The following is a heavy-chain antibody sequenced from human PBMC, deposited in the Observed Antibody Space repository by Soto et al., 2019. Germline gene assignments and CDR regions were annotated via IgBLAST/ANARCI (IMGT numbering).Heavy chain of an antibody. D-gene: IGHD1-26*01. V-gene: IGHV1-3*01. J-gene: IGHJ5*02. Sequence: QVQLVQSGAEVKKPGASVKVSCKASGYTFTSYAMHWERQAPGQRLEWMGWINAGNGNTKYSQKFQGRVTITRDTSASTAYMELSSLRSEDTAVYYCARMVGGSWFDPWGQGTLVTVSS. CDR3: ARMVGGSWFDP. CDR1: GYTFTSYA. CDR2: INAGNGNT.